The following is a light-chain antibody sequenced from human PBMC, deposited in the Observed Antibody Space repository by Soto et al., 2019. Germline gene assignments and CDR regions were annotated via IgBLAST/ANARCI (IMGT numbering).Light chain of an antibody. J-gene: IGKJ4*01. CDR1: QSVLYSSNNKNY. CDR2: WAS. V-gene: IGKV4-1*01. Sequence: DIVMTQSPDSLAVSLGERATINCKSSQSVLYSSNNKNYLAWYQQKPGQTPKLLIYWASTRESGVPDRFSGSWSGTDFTRIISSLQAEDVAVYYCQQYYSTPAEVTFGGGTKVEIK. CDR3: QQYYSTPAEVT.